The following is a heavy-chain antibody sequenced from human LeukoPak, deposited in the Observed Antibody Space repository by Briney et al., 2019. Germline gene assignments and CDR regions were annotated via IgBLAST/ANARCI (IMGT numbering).Heavy chain of an antibody. Sequence: ASVKVSCKASGYTFTGYYIHWVRQAPGQGLEWMGWINPNSGGTNYAQRFQGRVTMTTDTSISTAYMELSRLRSDDTAVYYCARRYYDSTGYYFDYWGQGTLVTVSS. CDR2: INPNSGGT. D-gene: IGHD3-22*01. J-gene: IGHJ4*02. V-gene: IGHV1-2*02. CDR1: GYTFTGYY. CDR3: ARRYYDSTGYYFDY.